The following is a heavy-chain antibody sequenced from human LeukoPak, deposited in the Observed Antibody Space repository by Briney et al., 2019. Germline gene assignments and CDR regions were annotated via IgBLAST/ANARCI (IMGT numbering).Heavy chain of an antibody. CDR2: ISSSGSTI. V-gene: IGHV3-48*03. D-gene: IGHD3-10*01. CDR1: GFTFSSYE. CDR3: ARDGPGGYFQH. Sequence: GGSLRLSCAASGFTFSSYEMNWVRQAPGKGLEWVSYISSSGSTIYYADSVKGRFTISRDNAKNSLYLQMNSLRAEDTAVYYCARDGPGGYFQHWGQGTLATVSS. J-gene: IGHJ1*01.